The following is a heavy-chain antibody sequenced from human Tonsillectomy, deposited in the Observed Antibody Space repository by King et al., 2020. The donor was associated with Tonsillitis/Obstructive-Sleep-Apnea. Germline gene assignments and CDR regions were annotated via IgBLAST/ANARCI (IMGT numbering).Heavy chain of an antibody. CDR2: INPSGGST. J-gene: IGHJ4*02. Sequence: QLVQSGAEVKKPGASVKVSCKASGYTFTSYYMHWVRQAPGQGLEWMGIINPSGGSTSYAQKFQGRVTMTRDTSTSTDYMELSSLRSEDTAVYYCARVYYDSSGYYQGYFDYWGQGTLVTVSS. D-gene: IGHD3-22*01. CDR3: ARVYYDSSGYYQGYFDY. CDR1: GYTFTSYY. V-gene: IGHV1-46*01.